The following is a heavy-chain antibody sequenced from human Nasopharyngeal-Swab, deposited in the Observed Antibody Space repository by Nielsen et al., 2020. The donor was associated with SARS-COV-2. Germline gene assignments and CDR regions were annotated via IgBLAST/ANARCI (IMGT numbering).Heavy chain of an antibody. V-gene: IGHV4-34*01. Sequence: PETLSLTCAVYGGSFSGYYWSWIRQPPGKGLEWIGEINHSGSTNYNPSLKSRVTISVDTSKNQFSLKLSSVTAADTAVYYCAREVVVVPAALNYYYYMDVWGKGTTVTVSS. J-gene: IGHJ6*03. CDR3: AREVVVVPAALNYYYYMDV. D-gene: IGHD2-2*01. CDR2: INHSGST. CDR1: GGSFSGYY.